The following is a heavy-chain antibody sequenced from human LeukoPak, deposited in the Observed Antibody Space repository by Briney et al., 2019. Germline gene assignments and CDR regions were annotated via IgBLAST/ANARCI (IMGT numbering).Heavy chain of an antibody. J-gene: IGHJ4*02. CDR1: GFTFISYW. CDR3: ARAVTSMDGY. Sequence: GGSLELSFEAPGFTFISYWMTWFRRAPGKGLDWVASLNEDGSKRSYVGSVKGRFTISRDNAQKSVYLQMNSLTAEDTAVYYCARAVTSMDGYWGQGTLVTVSS. D-gene: IGHD5-18*01. V-gene: IGHV3-7*03. CDR2: LNEDGSKR.